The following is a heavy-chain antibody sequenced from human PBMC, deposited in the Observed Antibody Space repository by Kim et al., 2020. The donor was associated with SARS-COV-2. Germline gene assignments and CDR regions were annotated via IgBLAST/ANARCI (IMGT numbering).Heavy chain of an antibody. V-gene: IGHV3-15*01. CDR3: TPVGYCSGGSCAAGDY. Sequence: GGSLRLSCAASGFSFSHAWMSWIRQAPGKGLEWVGRIKSKTDGETTDYAAPVKGRFTISRDDSKNTLYLQMNSLKTEDTAVYYCTPVGYCSGGSCAAGDYGGQGTLVTVSS. D-gene: IGHD2-15*01. CDR1: GFSFSHAW. J-gene: IGHJ4*02. CDR2: IKSKTDGETT.